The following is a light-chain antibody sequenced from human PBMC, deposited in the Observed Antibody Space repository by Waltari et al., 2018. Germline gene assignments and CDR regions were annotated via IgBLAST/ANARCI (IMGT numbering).Light chain of an antibody. Sequence: EIVMTQSPATLSVSPGGRATTSCRASQSVRNNLVCYQQKPGQAPRLLIYGASTRVTGIPARFSGSGSGTEFTLTISSLQSEDFAVYYCQQYNNWPPWTFGQGTKVEIK. CDR3: QQYNNWPPWT. J-gene: IGKJ1*01. V-gene: IGKV3-15*01. CDR2: GAS. CDR1: QSVRNN.